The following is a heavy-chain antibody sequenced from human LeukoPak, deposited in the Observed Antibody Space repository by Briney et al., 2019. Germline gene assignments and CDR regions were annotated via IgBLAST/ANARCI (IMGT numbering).Heavy chain of an antibody. V-gene: IGHV3-23*01. CDR1: GFTFSSYA. CDR3: AKDDGTYYYDSSGFDY. D-gene: IGHD3-22*01. Sequence: GGSLRFSCAASGFTFSSYAVSWVRPAPGKGLGWVSAICGSGGSTYYADSVKGRFTISRDNSKNTLYLQMNSLRAEDTAVYYCAKDDGTYYYDSSGFDYWGQGTLVTVSS. J-gene: IGHJ4*02. CDR2: ICGSGGST.